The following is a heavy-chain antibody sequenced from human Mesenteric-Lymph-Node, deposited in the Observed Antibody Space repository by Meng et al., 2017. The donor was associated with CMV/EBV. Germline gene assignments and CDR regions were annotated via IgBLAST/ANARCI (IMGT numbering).Heavy chain of an antibody. V-gene: IGHV3-43D*04. CDR3: AKDGYSGYDAKTRFDY. CDR2: ISWDAGST. CDR1: GFTFDDYA. J-gene: IGHJ4*02. Sequence: SGFTFDDYAMHWVRQAPGKGLEWVSLISWDAGSTYYADSVQGRFTISRDNSKNSLYLQMNSLRAEDTALYYCAKDGYSGYDAKTRFDYWGQGTLVTVSS. D-gene: IGHD5-12*01.